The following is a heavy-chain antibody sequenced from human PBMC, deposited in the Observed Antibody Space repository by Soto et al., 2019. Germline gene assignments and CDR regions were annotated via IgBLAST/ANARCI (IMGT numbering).Heavy chain of an antibody. J-gene: IGHJ4*02. CDR3: AKDMLILGVIGGRYFDY. Sequence: QVPLVESRGGVVQPGRSLRLSCAASGFTFNSFGMHWVRQAPGKGLDWVAFISYDGRDTSYGDSVKDRFTISRDNSKNTLYLQMNSLRAEDTAIYYCAKDMLILGVIGGRYFDYWGQGTLVTVSS. D-gene: IGHD3-16*02. CDR2: ISYDGRDT. CDR1: GFTFNSFG. V-gene: IGHV3-30*18.